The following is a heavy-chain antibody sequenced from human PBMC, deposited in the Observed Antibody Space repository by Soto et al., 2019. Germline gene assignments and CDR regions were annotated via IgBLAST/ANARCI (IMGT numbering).Heavy chain of an antibody. J-gene: IGHJ4*02. CDR2: VYYSGRT. Sequence: SEPLSLTCTVSGGSISSSSYYWGWIRQPPGKGLEWIGSVYYSGRTYYNPSLKSRVTISVDTSKNQFSLKLSSVTAADTAVYYCARLSRDFWSGYYTGWVDYWGQGTLVTVSS. CDR3: ARLSRDFWSGYYTGWVDY. CDR1: GGSISSSSYY. D-gene: IGHD3-3*01. V-gene: IGHV4-39*01.